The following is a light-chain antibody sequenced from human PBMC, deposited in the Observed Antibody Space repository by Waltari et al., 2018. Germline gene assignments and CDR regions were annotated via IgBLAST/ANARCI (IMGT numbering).Light chain of an antibody. V-gene: IGKV1-33*01. CDR1: QGISNF. CDR3: QQYDNLPPT. Sequence: DIQMTQSPSSLSASVGHRVTITCQASQGISNFLNWYQQNLGKAPKLLIYDASNLKTGVPSRFSGSGSGTHLSFTISGLQPEDVGTYYGQQYDNLPPTFGGGTKVEIK. J-gene: IGKJ4*01. CDR2: DAS.